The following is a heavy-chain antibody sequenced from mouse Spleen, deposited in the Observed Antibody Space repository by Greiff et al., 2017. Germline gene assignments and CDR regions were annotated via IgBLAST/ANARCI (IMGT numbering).Heavy chain of an antibody. CDR1: GYSITSGYY. CDR3: ARGVYEGHYFDY. V-gene: IGHV3-6*01. CDR2: ISYDGSN. D-gene: IGHD2-3*01. Sequence: EVKLVESGPGLVKPSQSLSLTCSVTGYSITSGYYWKWIRQFPGNKLEWMGYISYDGSNNYNPSLKNRISITRDTSKNQFFLKLNSVTTEDTATYYCARGVYEGHYFDYWGQGTTLTVSS. J-gene: IGHJ2*01.